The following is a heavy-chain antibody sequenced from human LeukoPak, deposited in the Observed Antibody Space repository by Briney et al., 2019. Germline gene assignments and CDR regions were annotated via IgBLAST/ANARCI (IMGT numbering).Heavy chain of an antibody. CDR1: GFTFSSYW. V-gene: IGHV3-7*03. J-gene: IGHJ4*02. CDR2: IKQDGSEK. CDR3: AREPTIFGVVIPPDY. Sequence: GGSLRLSCAASGFTFSSYWMSWVRQAPGKGLEWVANIKQDGSEKYYVDSVKGRFTISRDNVKNSLYLQMNSLRAEDTAVYYCAREPTIFGVVIPPDYWGQGTLVTVSS. D-gene: IGHD3-3*01.